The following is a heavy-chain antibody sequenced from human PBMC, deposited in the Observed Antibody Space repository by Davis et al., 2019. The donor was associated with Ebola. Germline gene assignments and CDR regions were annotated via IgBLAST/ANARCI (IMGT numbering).Heavy chain of an antibody. Sequence: PGGSLRLSCAASGFTFSSYSMNWVRQAPGKGLEWVSYISSSSSTIYYADSVKGRFTISRDNAKNTLYLQMNSLRAEDTAVYYCARVIGVVVPVGYYYYYYMDVWGKGTTVTVSS. CDR2: ISSSSSTI. CDR3: ARVIGVVVPVGYYYYYYMDV. CDR1: GFTFSSYS. V-gene: IGHV3-48*04. J-gene: IGHJ6*03. D-gene: IGHD2-2*01.